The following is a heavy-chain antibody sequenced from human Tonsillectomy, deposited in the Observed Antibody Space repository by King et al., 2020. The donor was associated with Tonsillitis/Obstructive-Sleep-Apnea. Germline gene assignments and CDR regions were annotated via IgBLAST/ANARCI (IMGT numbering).Heavy chain of an antibody. J-gene: IGHJ6*02. CDR1: GYTLTELS. Sequence: QLVQSGAEAKKPGASVKVSCKVSGYTLTELSMHWVRQAPGKGLEWMGGFDPEDGETIYAQKFQGRVTMTEDTSTDTAYMELSSLRSEDTAVYYCATAWGGVDTAMVNAYYYVMDVWGQGTTVTVSS. CDR3: ATAWGGVDTAMVNAYYYVMDV. CDR2: FDPEDGET. D-gene: IGHD5-18*01. V-gene: IGHV1-24*01.